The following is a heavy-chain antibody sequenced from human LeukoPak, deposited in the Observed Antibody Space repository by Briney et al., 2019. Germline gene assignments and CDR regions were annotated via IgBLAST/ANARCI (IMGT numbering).Heavy chain of an antibody. CDR2: IIPIFGTA. Sequence: GRSLRLSCAASGFTFSSYAISWVRQATGQGLEWMGGIIPIFGTANYAQKFQGRVTITADESTSTAYMELSSLRSEDTAVYYCASGVEYQLLQGNWFDPWGQGTLVTVSS. CDR3: ASGVEYQLLQGNWFDP. CDR1: GFTFSSYA. J-gene: IGHJ5*02. D-gene: IGHD2-2*01. V-gene: IGHV1-69*01.